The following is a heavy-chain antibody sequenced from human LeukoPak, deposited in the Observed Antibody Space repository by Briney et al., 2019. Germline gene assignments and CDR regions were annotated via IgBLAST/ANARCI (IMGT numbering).Heavy chain of an antibody. CDR1: GGSISSYY. CDR3: ARGGAYYDILTGYSYNWFDP. D-gene: IGHD3-9*01. Sequence: PSETLSLTCTVSGGSISSYYWRWIRQPPGKGLEWIGYIYYSGSTNYNPSLKSRVTISVDTSKNQFTLKLSSVTAADTAVYYCARGGAYYDILTGYSYNWFDPWGQGTLVTVSS. J-gene: IGHJ5*02. CDR2: IYYSGST. V-gene: IGHV4-59*01.